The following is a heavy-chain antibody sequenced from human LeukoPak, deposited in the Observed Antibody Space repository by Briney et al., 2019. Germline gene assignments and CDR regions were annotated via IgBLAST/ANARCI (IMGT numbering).Heavy chain of an antibody. Sequence: PGRSLRLSCAASGFTFSSYGIHWVRQAPGKGLEWVAVISYDGSNKYYADSVKGRFTISRDNSKNTLYLQMNSLRAEDTAVYYCARDRPSDYVWGSYRYRASDFDYWGQGTLVTVSS. CDR3: ARDRPSDYVWGSYRYRASDFDY. V-gene: IGHV3-30*03. J-gene: IGHJ4*02. CDR2: ISYDGSNK. D-gene: IGHD3-16*02. CDR1: GFTFSSYG.